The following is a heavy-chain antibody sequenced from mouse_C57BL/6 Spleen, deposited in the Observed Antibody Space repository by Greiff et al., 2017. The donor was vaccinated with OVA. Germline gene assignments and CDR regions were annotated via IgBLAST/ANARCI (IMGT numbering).Heavy chain of an antibody. V-gene: IGHV5-16*01. D-gene: IGHD2-3*01. CDR2: INYDGSSN. J-gene: IGHJ2*01. CDR1: GFTFSDYY. Sequence: EVHLVESEGGLVQPGSSMKLSCTASGFTFSDYYMAWVRQVPEKGLEWVANINYDGSSNYYLDSLESRFIISRDNAKNILYLPMISLKSEDTATYYCAREGGYSLDYWGQGTTLTVSS. CDR3: AREGGYSLDY.